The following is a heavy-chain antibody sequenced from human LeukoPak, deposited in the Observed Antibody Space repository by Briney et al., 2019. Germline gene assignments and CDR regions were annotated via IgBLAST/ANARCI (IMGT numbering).Heavy chain of an antibody. V-gene: IGHV1-69*13. D-gene: IGHD3-22*01. CDR1: GYTFNNYG. J-gene: IGHJ4*02. Sequence: ASVKVSCKASGYTFNNYGVSWVRQAPGQGLEWMGGIIPIFGTANYAQKFQGRVTITADESTSTAYMELSSLRSEDTAVYYCARRGYYYDSSGYFHFDYWGQGTLVTVSS. CDR3: ARRGYYYDSSGYFHFDY. CDR2: IIPIFGTA.